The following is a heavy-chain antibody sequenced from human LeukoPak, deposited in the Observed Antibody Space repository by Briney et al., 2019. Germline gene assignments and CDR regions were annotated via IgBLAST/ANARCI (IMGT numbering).Heavy chain of an antibody. J-gene: IGHJ4*02. CDR2: ISNSGSTI. D-gene: IGHD6-19*01. V-gene: IGHV3-48*03. CDR3: ASLLSSGWYHYFDD. Sequence: PGGSLRLSCAASGLTFNTYEMNWVRQAPGKGLEWVSYISNSGSTIYYADSVKGRFTNSRDNAKNSLDLQMTGLRAEDTAVYYCASLLSSGWYHYFDDWGQGTLVTVSS. CDR1: GLTFNTYE.